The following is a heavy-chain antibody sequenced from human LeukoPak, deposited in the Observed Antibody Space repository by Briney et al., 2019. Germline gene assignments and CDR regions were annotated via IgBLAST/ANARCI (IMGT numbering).Heavy chain of an antibody. Sequence: GGSLRLSCAASGFTFSSYAMNWARQAPGKGLEWVGFIRSKAYGETADYAASVKGRFTISRDDSKAIAYLQMNSLKTEDTAVYHCTRDRGAYNLYDYWGQGTLVTVSS. CDR1: GFTFSSYA. D-gene: IGHD1-1*01. CDR3: TRDRGAYNLYDY. CDR2: IRSKAYGETA. J-gene: IGHJ4*02. V-gene: IGHV3-49*04.